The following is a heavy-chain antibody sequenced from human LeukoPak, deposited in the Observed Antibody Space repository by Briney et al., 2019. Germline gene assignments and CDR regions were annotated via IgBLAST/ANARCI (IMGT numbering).Heavy chain of an antibody. J-gene: IGHJ4*02. D-gene: IGHD6-19*01. CDR2: IHYSGST. CDR1: GDSISSYY. V-gene: IGHV4-59*08. Sequence: PSETLSLTCTVSGDSISSYYWSWIRQPPGRALEWIGYIHYSGSTNYSPSLKSRVTISVDTSKNQISLKLSSVTAADTAVYYCARHGYSSAWYAGGLDYWGQGTLVTVSS. CDR3: ARHGYSSAWYAGGLDY.